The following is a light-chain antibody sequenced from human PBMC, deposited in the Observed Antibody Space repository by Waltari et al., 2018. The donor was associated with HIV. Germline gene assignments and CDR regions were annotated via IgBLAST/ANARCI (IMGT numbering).Light chain of an antibody. Sequence: NFMLTQPHSVSESQGKTVTISCTRRSGSIARNYVQCYQQRPGSSPTTVIYEDNQRPSGVPDLCAGSIDSSSNSASLTISGLKTEDEADYYCQSYDSSNQVFGGGTKLTVL. CDR2: EDN. CDR1: SGSIARNY. J-gene: IGLJ2*01. V-gene: IGLV6-57*01. CDR3: QSYDSSNQV.